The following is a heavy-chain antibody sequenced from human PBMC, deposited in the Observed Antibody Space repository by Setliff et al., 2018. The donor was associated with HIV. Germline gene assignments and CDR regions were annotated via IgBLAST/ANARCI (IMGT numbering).Heavy chain of an antibody. Sequence: ASVKVSCKASGYTFSGNYIHWVRQAPGQGLEWMGWINPDTGLTNYAQKFQGRVTMTRDTSITTAYMELSRLRSDDTAVYYCAKSCDVPSKPGPYYYSMDVWGKGTTVTVSS. D-gene: IGHD2-2*01. CDR2: INPDTGLT. V-gene: IGHV1-2*02. J-gene: IGHJ6*03. CDR3: AKSCDVPSKPGPYYYSMDV. CDR1: GYTFSGNY.